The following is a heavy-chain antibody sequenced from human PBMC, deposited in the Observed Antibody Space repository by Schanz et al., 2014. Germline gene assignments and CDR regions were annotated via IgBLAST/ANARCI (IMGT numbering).Heavy chain of an antibody. J-gene: IGHJ4*02. V-gene: IGHV3-74*01. CDR1: GFTFSNYW. D-gene: IGHD3-16*02. CDR2: IDADGNST. Sequence: EVQLVESGGGLVQPGGSLRLSCAASGFTFSNYWIHWVRQAPGKGLVWVSRIDADGNSTSYADSVKGRFTISRDNAKNTLYLRMISLRAEDTAIYYCAKYRYSVFDFDYWGQGTLVTVSS. CDR3: AKYRYSVFDFDY.